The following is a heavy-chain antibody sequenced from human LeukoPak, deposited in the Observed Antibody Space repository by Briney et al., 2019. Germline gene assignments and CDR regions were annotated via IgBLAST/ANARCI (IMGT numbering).Heavy chain of an antibody. CDR3: AKAPRYNWNSGLGY. CDR1: GFTFSSYE. Sequence: GGSLRLSCAASGFTFSSYEMNWVRQAPGKGLEWVSSISSSSSYIYYADSVKGRFTISRDNSKNTLYLQMNSLRAEDTAVYYCAKAPRYNWNSGLGYWGQGTLVTVSS. D-gene: IGHD1-20*01. CDR2: ISSSSSYI. V-gene: IGHV3-21*04. J-gene: IGHJ4*02.